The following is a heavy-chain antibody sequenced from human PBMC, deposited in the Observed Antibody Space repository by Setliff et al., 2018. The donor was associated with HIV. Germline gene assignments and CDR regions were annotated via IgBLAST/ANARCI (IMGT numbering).Heavy chain of an antibody. CDR3: ASRVYYYDSSGYLREEGFDP. J-gene: IGHJ5*02. CDR2: IYTSGST. Sequence: LSLTCTVSGGSLSDYYWSWIRQPAGKGLEWIGHIYTSGSTNYNPSLKSRVTISVDTSKNQFSLKLNSVTAADAAVYYCASRVYYYDSSGYLREEGFDPWGQGTLVTVSS. V-gene: IGHV4-4*07. CDR1: GGSLSDYY. D-gene: IGHD3-22*01.